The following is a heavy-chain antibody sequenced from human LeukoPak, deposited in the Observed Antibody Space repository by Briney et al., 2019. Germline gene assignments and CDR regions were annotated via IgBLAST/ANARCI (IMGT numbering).Heavy chain of an antibody. D-gene: IGHD5-24*01. Sequence: GGSLRLSCAVSGITLSNYGMSWVRQAPGKGLEWVSVIYSGGSTYYADSVKGRFTISRDNSKNTVYLQMNSLRAEDTAVYYCARETVEMGTIDWGQGTLVTVSS. CDR2: IYSGGST. CDR3: ARETVEMGTID. CDR1: GITLSNYG. J-gene: IGHJ4*02. V-gene: IGHV3-53*01.